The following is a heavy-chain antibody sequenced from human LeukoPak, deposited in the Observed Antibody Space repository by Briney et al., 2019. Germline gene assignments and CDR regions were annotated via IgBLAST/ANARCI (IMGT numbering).Heavy chain of an antibody. J-gene: IGHJ5*02. V-gene: IGHV4-34*01. CDR2: INHSGST. CDR3: ARWGILTGNYPRRNWFDP. D-gene: IGHD3-9*01. CDR1: GGSFSGYY. Sequence: SETLSLTCAVYGGSFSGYYWSWIRQPPGKGLEWIGEINHSGSTNYNPSLKSRVTISVDTSKNQFSLKLSSVTAADTAVYYCARWGILTGNYPRRNWFDPWGRGTLVTVSS.